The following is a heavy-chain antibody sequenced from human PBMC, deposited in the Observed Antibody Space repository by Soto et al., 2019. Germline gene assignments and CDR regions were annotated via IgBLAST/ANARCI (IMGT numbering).Heavy chain of an antibody. V-gene: IGHV3-9*01. CDR1: GFTFDDYA. J-gene: IGHJ6*01. D-gene: IGHD3-22*01. Sequence: GGSLRLSCAASGFTFDDYAMHWVRQRPGRGLEWVSGITWNSDEIGYPDSVKGQFSISRDNAKKYLYLQMNSLRPDDTALYYCAASRGFDSSGYSGYYYGMDVWGQGTTVTVSS. CDR2: ITWNSDEI. CDR3: AASRGFDSSGYSGYYYGMDV.